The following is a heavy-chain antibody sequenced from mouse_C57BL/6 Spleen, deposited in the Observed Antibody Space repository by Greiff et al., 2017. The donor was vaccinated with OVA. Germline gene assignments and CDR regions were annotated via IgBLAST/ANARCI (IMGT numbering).Heavy chain of an antibody. CDR1: GFTFSSYG. V-gene: IGHV5-6*01. CDR3: ARPPGSSYWYVDV. D-gene: IGHD1-1*01. CDR2: ISSGGSYT. J-gene: IGHJ1*03. Sequence: EVKLMESGGDLVKPGGSLKLSCAASGFTFSSYGMSWVRQTPDKRLEWVATISSGGSYTYYPDSVKGRFTIARDNAKNTLYLQMSSLKSEDTAMYYCARPPGSSYWYVDVWGTGTTVTVSS.